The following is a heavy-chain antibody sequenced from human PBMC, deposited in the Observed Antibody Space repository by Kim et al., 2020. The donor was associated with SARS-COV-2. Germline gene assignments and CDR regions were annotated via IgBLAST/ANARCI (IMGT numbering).Heavy chain of an antibody. CDR1: GFTFSSYA. D-gene: IGHD2-21*02. CDR2: IYSGGSST. CDR3: AKVDCAGDCYPYYFDF. Sequence: GGSLRLSCTASGFTFSSYAMSWARQAPGKGLEWVSVIYSGGSSTYYADSVKGRFTISRDNSKNTLYLQMNSLRAEDTAVYYCAKVDCAGDCYPYYFDFWGQGTLVTVSS. J-gene: IGHJ4*02. V-gene: IGHV3-23*03.